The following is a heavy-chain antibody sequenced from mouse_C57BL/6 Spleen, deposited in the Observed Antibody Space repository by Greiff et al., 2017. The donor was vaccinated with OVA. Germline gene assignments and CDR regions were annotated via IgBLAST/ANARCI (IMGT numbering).Heavy chain of an antibody. CDR2: ISDGGSYT. Sequence: EVKVVESGGGLVKPGGSLKLSCAASGFTFSSYAMSWVRQTPEKRLEWVATISDGGSYTYYPDNVKGRFTISRDNAKNNLYLQMSHLKSEDTAMYYCARVAGTGAWFAYWGQETLVTVSA. D-gene: IGHD4-1*01. V-gene: IGHV5-4*03. J-gene: IGHJ3*01. CDR1: GFTFSSYA. CDR3: ARVAGTGAWFAY.